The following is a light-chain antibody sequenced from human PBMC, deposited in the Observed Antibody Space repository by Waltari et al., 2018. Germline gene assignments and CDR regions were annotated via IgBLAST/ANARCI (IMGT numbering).Light chain of an antibody. V-gene: IGKV3D-15*03. J-gene: IGKJ2*01. Sequence: EIVMTQSPPTLSVSPGERATLSCRASQSVSSNLAWYQQKPGQAPRLLIYGASIRATGIPDRFSCSGSGTEFTLTISTLQSEDFAVYYCQQYNNWPPGYIFGQGTKLEIK. CDR2: GAS. CDR3: QQYNNWPPGYI. CDR1: QSVSSN.